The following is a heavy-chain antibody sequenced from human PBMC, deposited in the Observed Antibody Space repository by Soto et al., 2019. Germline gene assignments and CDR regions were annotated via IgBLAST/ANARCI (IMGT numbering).Heavy chain of an antibody. D-gene: IGHD5-18*01. CDR2: INAGNGNT. CDR3: ARDLGYSYGFGFDP. V-gene: IGHV1-3*01. CDR1: GYTFTSYA. Sequence: ASVKVSCKASGYTFTSYAMHWVRQAPGQRLEWMGWINAGNGNTKYSQKFQGRVTITRDTSASTAYMGLSSLRSEDTAVYYCARDLGYSYGFGFDPWGQGTLVTVSS. J-gene: IGHJ5*02.